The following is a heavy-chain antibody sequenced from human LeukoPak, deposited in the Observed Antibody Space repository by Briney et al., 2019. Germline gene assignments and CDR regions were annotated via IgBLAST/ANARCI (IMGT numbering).Heavy chain of an antibody. V-gene: IGHV3-23*01. Sequence: GGSLRLSCAASGFTFSSYAMSWVRQAPGKGLEWVSAISGSGDSTYYADSVKGRFTISRDNSKNTLYLQMNSLGAEDTAVYYCAKKHYFGSGSYEYWGQGTLVTVSS. CDR3: AKKHYFGSGSYEY. CDR2: ISGSGDST. CDR1: GFTFSSYA. J-gene: IGHJ4*02. D-gene: IGHD3-10*01.